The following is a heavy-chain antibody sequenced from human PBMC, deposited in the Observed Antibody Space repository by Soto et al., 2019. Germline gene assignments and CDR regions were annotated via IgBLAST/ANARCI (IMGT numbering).Heavy chain of an antibody. J-gene: IGHJ5*02. D-gene: IGHD3-3*01. CDR3: ARDGIFGVVIIGWFDP. Sequence: GGSLRLSCAASGFAFGNYWMSWVRQAPGKGLEWLATIKRDASEKKYVDSVKGRFTMSRDNAKNSLYLQMDSLRAEDTAVYYCARDGIFGVVIIGWFDPWGQGTLVTVSS. V-gene: IGHV3-7*01. CDR2: IKRDASEK. CDR1: GFAFGNYW.